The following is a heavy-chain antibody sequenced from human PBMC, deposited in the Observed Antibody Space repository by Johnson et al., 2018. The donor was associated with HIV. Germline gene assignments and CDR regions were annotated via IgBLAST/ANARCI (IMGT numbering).Heavy chain of an antibody. CDR3: ARSYSRWDDVFDI. CDR2: INWNGVRT. D-gene: IGHD1-26*01. Sequence: EQLVESGGGVVQPGRSLRLSCAASGFTFDDYGMSWVRQAPGKGLEWVSTINWNGVRTGYLDSMKGRFTISRDNAKNSLYLQMNSLRAEDTALYYCARSYSRWDDVFDIWGQGTMVTVSS. J-gene: IGHJ3*02. V-gene: IGHV3-20*04. CDR1: GFTFDDYG.